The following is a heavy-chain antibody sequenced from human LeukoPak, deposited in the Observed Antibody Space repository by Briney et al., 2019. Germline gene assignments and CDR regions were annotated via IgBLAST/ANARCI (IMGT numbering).Heavy chain of an antibody. CDR1: GFTISTFW. J-gene: IGHJ4*02. V-gene: IGHV3-74*01. Sequence: QPGGSLRLSCAASGFTISTFWMHWVRQAPGKGLVWVSIIKGDGRSTNYADSVKGRFTISRDNAKNTVYLQMNSLRAEDTAVYYCATGHSYGYEYWGQGTLVTVSS. CDR3: ATGHSYGYEY. D-gene: IGHD5-18*01. CDR2: IKGDGRST.